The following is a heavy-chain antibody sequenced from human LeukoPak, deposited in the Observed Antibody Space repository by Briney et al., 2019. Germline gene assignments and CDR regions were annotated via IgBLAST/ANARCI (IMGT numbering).Heavy chain of an antibody. D-gene: IGHD3-22*01. CDR2: ISGSGGST. V-gene: IGHV3-23*01. J-gene: IGHJ3*02. Sequence: GGSLRLSCAASGFTFSSYAMSWVRQAPGKGLEWVSAISGSGGSTYYADSVKGRFTISRDNSKNTLYLQMNSLRAEDTAVYYCARDLITYYYDSSRAFDIWGQGTMVTVSS. CDR1: GFTFSSYA. CDR3: ARDLITYYYDSSRAFDI.